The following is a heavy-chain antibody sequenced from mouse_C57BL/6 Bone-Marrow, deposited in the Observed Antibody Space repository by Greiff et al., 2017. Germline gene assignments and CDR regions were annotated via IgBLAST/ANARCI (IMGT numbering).Heavy chain of an antibody. CDR3: ARENDYAWFAY. J-gene: IGHJ3*01. D-gene: IGHD2-4*01. Sequence: EVQVVESGGGLVKPGGSLKLSCAASGFTFSSYAMSWVRQTPEKRLEWVATISDGGSYTYYPDNVKGRFTISRDNAKNNLYLQMSHLKSEDTAMYDCARENDYAWFAYWGQGTLVTVSA. CDR1: GFTFSSYA. CDR2: ISDGGSYT. V-gene: IGHV5-4*01.